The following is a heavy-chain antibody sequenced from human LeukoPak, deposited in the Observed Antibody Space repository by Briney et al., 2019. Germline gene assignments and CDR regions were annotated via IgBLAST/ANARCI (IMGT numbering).Heavy chain of an antibody. CDR3: AREKRDYYMGV. J-gene: IGHJ6*03. V-gene: IGHV3-30*04. Sequence: GRSLRLSCAASGFTFSSYAMHWVRQAPGKGLEWVAVISYDGSNKYYADSVKGRFTISRDNSKNTLYLQMNSLRAEDTAVYYCAREKRDYYMGVWGKGTTVTVSS. CDR2: ISYDGSNK. CDR1: GFTFSSYA.